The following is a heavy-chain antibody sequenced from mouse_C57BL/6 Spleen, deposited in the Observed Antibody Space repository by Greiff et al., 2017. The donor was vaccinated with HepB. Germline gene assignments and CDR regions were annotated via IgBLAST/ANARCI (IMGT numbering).Heavy chain of an antibody. CDR3: ARHEEGYYYGSSYWYFDV. CDR2: FYPGSGSI. J-gene: IGHJ1*03. V-gene: IGHV1-62-2*01. Sequence: VMLVESGAELVKPGASVKLSCKASGYTFTEYTIHWVKQRSGQGLEWIGWFYPGSGSIKYNEKFKDKATLTADKSSSTVYMELSRLTSEDSAVYFCARHEEGYYYGSSYWYFDVWGTGTTVTVSS. D-gene: IGHD1-1*01. CDR1: GYTFTEYT.